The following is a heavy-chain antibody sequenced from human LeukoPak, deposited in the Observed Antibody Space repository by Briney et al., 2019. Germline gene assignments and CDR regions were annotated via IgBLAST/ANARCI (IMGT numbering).Heavy chain of an antibody. J-gene: IGHJ4*02. CDR2: INPNSGGT. Sequence: ASVKVSCKASGYTFTSYDINWVRQATGQGLEWMGWINPNSGGTNYAQKFQGRVTMTRDTSISTAYMELSRLRSDDTAVYYCARGGQDYGDPYYFDYWGQGTLVTVSS. CDR3: ARGGQDYGDPYYFDY. CDR1: GYTFTSYD. D-gene: IGHD4-17*01. V-gene: IGHV1-2*02.